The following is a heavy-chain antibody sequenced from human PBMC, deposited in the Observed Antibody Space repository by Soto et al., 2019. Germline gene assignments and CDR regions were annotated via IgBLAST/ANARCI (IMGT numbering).Heavy chain of an antibody. CDR1: GYTFTSYD. CDR3: ARDRRITIFGVVTNYWYFDL. CDR2: MNPNSGNT. D-gene: IGHD3-3*01. V-gene: IGHV1-8*01. Sequence: ASVKVSCKASGYTFTSYDINWVRQATGQGRECMGWMNPNSGNTGYAQKFQGRVTMTRNTSISTAYMELSSLRSEDTAVYYCARDRRITIFGVVTNYWYFDLWGRGXLVTVPS. J-gene: IGHJ2*01.